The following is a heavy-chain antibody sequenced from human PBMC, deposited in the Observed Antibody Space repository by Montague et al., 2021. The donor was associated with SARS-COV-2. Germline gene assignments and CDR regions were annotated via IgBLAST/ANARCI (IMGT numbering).Heavy chain of an antibody. D-gene: IGHD2-2*01. Sequence: LRLSCAASRFTFSSYGMHWVHQAPGKGLEWVAVISYDGSNKNYADSVKGRFTISRDKSKNTLYLQMNSLRAEDTAVYYCARDQGYCSSTTCFRGWTYYYYGMDVWGQGTTVTVSS. CDR3: ARDQGYCSSTTCFRGWTYYYYGMDV. CDR1: RFTFSSYG. CDR2: ISYDGSNK. J-gene: IGHJ6*02. V-gene: IGHV3-30*03.